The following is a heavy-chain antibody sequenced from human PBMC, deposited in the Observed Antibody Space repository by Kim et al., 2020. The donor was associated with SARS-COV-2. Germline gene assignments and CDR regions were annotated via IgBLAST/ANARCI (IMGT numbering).Heavy chain of an antibody. CDR1: GYNFDNHW. V-gene: IGHV5-51*01. J-gene: IGHJ4*02. Sequence: GESLKISCKGSGYNFDNHWIAWVRQMPGKGLEWMGIIYPGNSETRDSPSFQGQVTMSADKTISTAYLQWSSLKASDTAMYYCARQSTASDYWGQGTLVTVSS. CDR2: IYPGNSET. D-gene: IGHD2-8*02. CDR3: ARQSTASDY.